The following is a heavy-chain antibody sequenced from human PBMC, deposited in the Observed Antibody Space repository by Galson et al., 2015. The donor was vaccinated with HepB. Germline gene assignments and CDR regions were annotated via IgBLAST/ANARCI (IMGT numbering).Heavy chain of an antibody. CDR3: ARGDYWDRLFDY. V-gene: IGHV3-7*03. CDR1: GFTFSNCW. Sequence: SLRLSCAASGFTFSNCWMSWVRQAPGKGLEWVANIKQDGSEKYYVDSVKGRFTISRDNAKNSLFLHMNSLRAEDTAVYYCARGDYWDRLFDYWGQGTLVTVSS. J-gene: IGHJ4*02. CDR2: IKQDGSEK. D-gene: IGHD4-17*01.